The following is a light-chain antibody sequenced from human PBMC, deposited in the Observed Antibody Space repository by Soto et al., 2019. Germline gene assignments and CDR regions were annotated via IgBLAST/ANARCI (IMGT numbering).Light chain of an antibody. CDR3: HHSNVWPPIT. Sequence: TQSPSTLSASVGDRVTITCRASQSIHTSLAWYQQKPGQPPRLVVYDSTLRANGVPDRFGGSXYGTDLTLNINKLEPEDFEVYSCHHSNVWPPITLGQGTRLEIK. CDR1: QSIHTS. V-gene: IGKV3-11*01. CDR2: DST. J-gene: IGKJ5*01.